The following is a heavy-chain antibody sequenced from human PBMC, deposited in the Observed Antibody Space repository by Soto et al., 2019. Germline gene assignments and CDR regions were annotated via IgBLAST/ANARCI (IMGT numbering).Heavy chain of an antibody. D-gene: IGHD6-13*01. CDR3: ATALSGYSSSWLYY. CDR2: FDPEDGET. J-gene: IGHJ4*02. Sequence: GASVKVSCKVSGYTLTELSMHWVRQAPGKGLEWKGGFDPEDGETIYAQKFQGRVTMTEDTSTDTAYMELSSLRSEDTAVYYCATALSGYSSSWLYYWGQGTLVTVSS. V-gene: IGHV1-24*01. CDR1: GYTLTELS.